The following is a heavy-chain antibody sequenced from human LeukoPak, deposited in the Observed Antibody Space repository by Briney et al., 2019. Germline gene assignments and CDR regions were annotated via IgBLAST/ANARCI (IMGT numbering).Heavy chain of an antibody. CDR2: IYYSGST. D-gene: IGHD5-24*01. J-gene: IGHJ5*02. CDR1: GGSISSSSYY. V-gene: IGHV4-39*07. CDR3: ARESSRMATSP. Sequence: PSETLSLTCTVSGGSISSSSYYWGWIRQPPGKGLEWIGNIYYSGSTYYNPSLKSRVTISVDTSKNQFSLRLSSVTAADTAVYYCARESSRMATSPWGQGTLVTVSS.